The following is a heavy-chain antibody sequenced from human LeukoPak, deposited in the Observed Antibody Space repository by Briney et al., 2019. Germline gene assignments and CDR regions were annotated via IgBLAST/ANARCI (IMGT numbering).Heavy chain of an antibody. CDR1: GGSIRSYY. CDR2: IYYSGST. CDR3: ARGPHYHDSSGYSPSYSYAMDV. D-gene: IGHD3-22*01. V-gene: IGHV4-59*01. J-gene: IGHJ6*02. Sequence: SETLSLTCTVPGGSIRSYYWSWIRQPPGKGLEWIGYIYYSGSTNYNPSLRSRVTISVDTSKNQFSLDLRSVTAADTAVYYCARGPHYHDSSGYSPSYSYAMDVWGQGTTVTVSS.